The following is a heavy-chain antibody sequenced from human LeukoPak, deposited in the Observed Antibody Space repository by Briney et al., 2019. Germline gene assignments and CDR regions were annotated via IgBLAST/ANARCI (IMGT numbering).Heavy chain of an antibody. V-gene: IGHV3-11*04. Sequence: GGSLRLSCAASGFTFSDYCMSWIRQAPGKGLEWVSYISSSGSTIYYADSVKGRFTISRDNAKNSLYLQMNSLRAEDTAVYYCARDSSIAAAAIDYWGQGTLVTVSS. D-gene: IGHD6-13*01. J-gene: IGHJ4*02. CDR2: ISSSGSTI. CDR1: GFTFSDYC. CDR3: ARDSSIAAAAIDY.